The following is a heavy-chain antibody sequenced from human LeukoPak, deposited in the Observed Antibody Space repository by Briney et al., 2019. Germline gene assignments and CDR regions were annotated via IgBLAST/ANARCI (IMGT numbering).Heavy chain of an antibody. CDR2: IYYSGST. V-gene: IGHV4-59*08. J-gene: IGHJ4*02. Sequence: SETLSLTCTVSGGSISSYYWSWIRQPPGKGLEWIGYIYYSGSTNYNPSLKSRVTISVDTSKSQFSLKLSSVTAADTAVYYCATLSGYGSPYYFDYWGQGTLVTVSS. CDR3: ATLSGYGSPYYFDY. D-gene: IGHD3-10*01. CDR1: GGSISSYY.